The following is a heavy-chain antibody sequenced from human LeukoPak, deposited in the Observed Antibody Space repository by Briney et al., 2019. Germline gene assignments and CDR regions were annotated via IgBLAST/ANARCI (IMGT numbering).Heavy chain of an antibody. CDR1: GGTFSSYA. J-gene: IGHJ4*02. CDR3: LKGVDSSGSTDY. D-gene: IGHD3-22*01. V-gene: IGHV1-69*13. Sequence: ASVKVSCKASGGTFSSYAISWVRQAPGQGLGWMGGIIPIFGTANYAQKFQGRVTITADESTSTAYMELSSLRSKDTAVYYCLKGVDSSGSTDYWGQGTLVTVSS. CDR2: IIPIFGTA.